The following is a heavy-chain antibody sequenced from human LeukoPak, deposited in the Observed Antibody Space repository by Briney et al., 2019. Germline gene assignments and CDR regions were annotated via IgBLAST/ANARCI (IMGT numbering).Heavy chain of an antibody. V-gene: IGHV3-7*03. CDR3: VPDIEGYYYGTIVSYWWFDY. J-gene: IGHJ4*02. CDR2: IKQDASET. D-gene: IGHD3-10*01. CDR1: GFTFTTYW. Sequence: GGSLRLSCAASGFTFTTYWMSWVRQAPAKGLDWVANIKQDASETTYVDSVKGRFTISRDNAKNSLYLQMNSLRAADTAVYYCVPDIEGYYYGTIVSYWWFDYWGQGAQVTVSS.